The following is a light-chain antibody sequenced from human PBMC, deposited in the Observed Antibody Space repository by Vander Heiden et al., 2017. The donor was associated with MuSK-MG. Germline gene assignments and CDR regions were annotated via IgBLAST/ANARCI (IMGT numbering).Light chain of an antibody. CDR2: WAS. V-gene: IGKV4-1*01. CDR3: HQEVSTPLT. Sequence: DIVMTQSPDSLAVSLGERATINCKSSQSVLYSSNNKNYLAWYQQKPGQPPKLLIYWASTRESGVPDRFGGSGSGTDFTLTISSLQAEDVAVYYCHQEVSTPLTFGGGTKVAIK. J-gene: IGKJ4*01. CDR1: QSVLYSSNNKNY.